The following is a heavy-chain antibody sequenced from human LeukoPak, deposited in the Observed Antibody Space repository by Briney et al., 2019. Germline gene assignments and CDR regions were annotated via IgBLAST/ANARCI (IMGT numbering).Heavy chain of an antibody. Sequence: PGGSLRLSCGASGFTFSTYWMHWVRQAPGKGLVWVSRINPDGSSTGYADSVRGRFTISSDNAKNTLYLQMNSLRAEDTAVYYCTRDFDAATGYWGQGTLVTVSS. CDR2: INPDGSST. CDR3: TRDFDAATGY. V-gene: IGHV3-74*01. J-gene: IGHJ4*02. CDR1: GFTFSTYW. D-gene: IGHD3-9*01.